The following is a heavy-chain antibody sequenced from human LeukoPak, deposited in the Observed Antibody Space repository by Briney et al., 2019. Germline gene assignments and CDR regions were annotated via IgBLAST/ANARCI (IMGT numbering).Heavy chain of an antibody. D-gene: IGHD3-22*01. CDR3: ARDRPRYDSSGYYYY. V-gene: IGHV4-39*07. CDR2: IYYSGST. Sequence: SETLSLTCTVSGGSISSSSYYWGWIRQPPGRGLEWIGSIYYSGSTYYNPSLKSRVTISVDTSKNQFSLKLSSVTAADTAVYYCARDRPRYDSSGYYYYWGQGTLVTVSS. CDR1: GGSISSSSYY. J-gene: IGHJ4*02.